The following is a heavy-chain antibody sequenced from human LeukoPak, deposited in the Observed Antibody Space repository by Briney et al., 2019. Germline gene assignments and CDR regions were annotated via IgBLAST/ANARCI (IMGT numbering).Heavy chain of an antibody. CDR3: ARDPDSSSWVPSHD. V-gene: IGHV1-2*02. CDR1: GYTFTGYY. J-gene: IGHJ4*02. Sequence: ASVKVSCKASGYTFTGYYMHWVRQAPGQGLEWMGWINPNSGGTNYAQKFQGRVTMTRDMSISTAYMELSRLRSDDTAVYYCARDPDSSSWVPSHDWGQGTLVTVSS. D-gene: IGHD6-13*01. CDR2: INPNSGGT.